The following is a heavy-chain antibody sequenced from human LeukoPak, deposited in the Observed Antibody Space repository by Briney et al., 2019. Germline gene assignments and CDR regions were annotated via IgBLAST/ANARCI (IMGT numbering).Heavy chain of an antibody. CDR1: GFTFSSYA. Sequence: PGGSLRLSCAASGFTFSSYAMSWVRQAPGKGLEWVSAISGSGGSTYYADSVKGRFTISRDNSKNTLYLQMNSLRAEDTPAYYCAQDKRGPSYYDILTRPHSSVSSGQGTLVTVSS. D-gene: IGHD3-9*01. V-gene: IGHV3-23*01. J-gene: IGHJ4*02. CDR3: AQDKRGPSYYDILTRPHSSVS. CDR2: ISGSGGST.